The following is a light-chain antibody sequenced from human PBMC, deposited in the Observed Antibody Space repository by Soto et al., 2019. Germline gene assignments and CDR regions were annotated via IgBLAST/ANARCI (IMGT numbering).Light chain of an antibody. J-gene: IGKJ3*01. V-gene: IGKV3-15*01. Sequence: EIVMTQSPATLSVSPGERATLSCRASQSVSINLAWYQQKPGQAPRLLIYGASTRATGIPARFSGSGSGTESTLTISSLQSEDFAVYYCQQYNNWPPRTFGPGTKVDIK. CDR2: GAS. CDR3: QQYNNWPPRT. CDR1: QSVSIN.